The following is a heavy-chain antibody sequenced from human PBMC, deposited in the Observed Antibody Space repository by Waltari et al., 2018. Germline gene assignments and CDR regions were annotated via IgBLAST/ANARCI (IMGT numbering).Heavy chain of an antibody. CDR1: GGSISSSSYY. J-gene: IGHJ4*02. CDR3: ARQGGADYFDY. V-gene: IGHV4-39*01. Sequence: QLQLQESGPGLVKPSETLSLTCTVSGGSISSSSYYWGWIRQPPGKGLEWIGSIYYSGSTYYTPSLKSRVTISVDTSKNQFSLKLSSVTAADTAVYYCARQGGADYFDYWGQGTLVTVSS. D-gene: IGHD1-26*01. CDR2: IYYSGST.